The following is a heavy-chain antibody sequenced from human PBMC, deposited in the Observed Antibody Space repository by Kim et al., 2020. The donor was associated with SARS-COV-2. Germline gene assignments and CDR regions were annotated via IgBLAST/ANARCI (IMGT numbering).Heavy chain of an antibody. CDR1: GGSFSGYY. V-gene: IGHV4-34*01. CDR3: ARGQGYYYYMDV. J-gene: IGHJ6*03. CDR2: INHSGST. Sequence: SETLSLTCAVYGGSFSGYYWSWIRQPPGKGPEWIGEINHSGSTNYNPSLKSRVTISVDTSKNQFSLKLSSVTAADTAVYYCARGQGYYYYMDVWGKGTTVTVSS.